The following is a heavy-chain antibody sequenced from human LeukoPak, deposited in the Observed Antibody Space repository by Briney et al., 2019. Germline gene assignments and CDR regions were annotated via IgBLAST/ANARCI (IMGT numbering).Heavy chain of an antibody. Sequence: SSETLSLTCTXXTGSMXTYXXXWXXXPXXXGLEWIGFIWNSGITNYNPSXKSRITISADTSXNQFSLKLSSVTAADRAVYYCARXXYDTSDYYYFDHWGQGTLVTVSS. D-gene: IGHD3-22*01. CDR1: TGSMXTYX. CDR2: IWNSGIT. V-gene: IGHV4-59*08. CDR3: ARXXYDTSDYYYFDH. J-gene: IGHJ4*02.